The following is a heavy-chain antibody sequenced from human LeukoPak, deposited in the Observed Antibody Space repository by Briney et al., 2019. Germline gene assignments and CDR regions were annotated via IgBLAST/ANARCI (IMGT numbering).Heavy chain of an antibody. CDR2: ISYDRSKK. Sequence: PGRSLRLSCAASRFTFSSYGMHWVRQAPGKGLEWVAVISYDRSKKYYADSVKGRFTISRDNSKNTLYLQMNSLRAEDTAVYYCANLLRWEPYWGQGTLVTVSS. J-gene: IGHJ4*02. CDR3: ANLLRWEPY. D-gene: IGHD4-23*01. CDR1: RFTFSSYG. V-gene: IGHV3-30*18.